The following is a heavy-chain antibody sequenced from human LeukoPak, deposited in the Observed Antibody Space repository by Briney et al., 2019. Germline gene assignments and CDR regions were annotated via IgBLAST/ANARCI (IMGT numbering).Heavy chain of an antibody. Sequence: PSETLSLTCTVSGDSISSYYWSWIRQPPGKGLEWIGYIYHSGSTNYNPSLKSRVTISADTSKDQFSLRLASVTAADTAVYYCATGYSSTWYYFDYWGQGTLVTVSS. D-gene: IGHD6-13*01. CDR2: IYHSGST. CDR3: ATGYSSTWYYFDY. J-gene: IGHJ4*02. CDR1: GDSISSYY. V-gene: IGHV4-59*01.